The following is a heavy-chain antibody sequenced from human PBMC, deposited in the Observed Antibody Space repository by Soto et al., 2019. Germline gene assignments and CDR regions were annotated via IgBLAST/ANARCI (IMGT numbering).Heavy chain of an antibody. J-gene: IGHJ4*02. Sequence: KTSETLSLTCSVSGGSISSYFWSWVRQPPGKGLEWIGYIFYSGSTNYNPSFESRVTMSVDTSKNQFSLNLSSVTAADTAVYYCARDRGGSYSHFDYWGQGALVTVSS. CDR3: ARDRGGSYSHFDY. D-gene: IGHD1-26*01. V-gene: IGHV4-59*01. CDR1: GGSISSYF. CDR2: IFYSGST.